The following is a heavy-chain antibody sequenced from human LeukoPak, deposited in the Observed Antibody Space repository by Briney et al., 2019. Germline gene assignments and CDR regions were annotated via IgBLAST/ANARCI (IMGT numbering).Heavy chain of an antibody. CDR3: ARDIRGSYFGY. D-gene: IGHD3-10*01. J-gene: IGHJ4*02. CDR1: GSSISNAYY. CDR2: IYHSGTT. Sequence: SETLSLTCTVSGSSISNAYYWAWIRQTPEKGLEWIGNIYHSGTTHYKSSLKSRVTISIDTSKSQLSLNLRSVTAADTAVYYCARDIRGSYFGYWGQGTVVTVSS. V-gene: IGHV4-38-2*02.